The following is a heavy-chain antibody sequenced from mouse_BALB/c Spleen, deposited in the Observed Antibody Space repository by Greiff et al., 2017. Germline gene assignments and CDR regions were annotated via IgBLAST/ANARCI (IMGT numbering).Heavy chain of an antibody. CDR1: GFTFSSFG. J-gene: IGHJ4*01. D-gene: IGHD2-1*01. V-gene: IGHV5-17*02. CDR3: ASLYYGNYDAMDY. Sequence: EVQVVESGGGLVQPGGSRKLSCAASGFTFSSFGMHWVRQAPEKGLEWVAYISSGSSTIYYADTVKGRFTISRDNPTNTLFLQMTSLRSEDTAMYYCASLYYGNYDAMDYWGQGTSVTVSS. CDR2: ISSGSSTI.